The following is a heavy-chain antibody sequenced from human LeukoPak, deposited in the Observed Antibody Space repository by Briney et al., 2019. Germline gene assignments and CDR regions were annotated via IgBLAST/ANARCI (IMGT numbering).Heavy chain of an antibody. J-gene: IGHJ4*02. Sequence: GASVKVSCKASGYIFTNYAMNWVRQAPGQGLEWMGWINTNNGNPTYAQGFTGRFVFSLDTSVSTAYLQISSLKAEDTAVYYCARAHSYSTSSLPGYWGQGTLVTVSS. CDR3: ARAHSYSTSSLPGY. CDR2: INTNNGNP. V-gene: IGHV7-4-1*02. CDR1: GYIFTNYA. D-gene: IGHD6-6*01.